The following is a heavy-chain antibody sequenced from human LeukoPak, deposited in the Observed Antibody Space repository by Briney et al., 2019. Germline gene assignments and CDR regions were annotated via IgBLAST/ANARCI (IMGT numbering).Heavy chain of an antibody. J-gene: IGHJ5*02. V-gene: IGHV4-34*01. CDR2: INHSGST. CDR3: ARTGGYSSGSYCGWFDH. Sequence: SETLSLTCAVYGGSFSGYYWSWIRQPPGKGLEWIGEINHSGSTNYNPSLKSRVTISVDTSKNQFSLKLSSVTAADTAVYYCARTGGYSSGSYCGWFDHWGQGTLVTVSS. CDR1: GGSFSGYY. D-gene: IGHD1-26*01.